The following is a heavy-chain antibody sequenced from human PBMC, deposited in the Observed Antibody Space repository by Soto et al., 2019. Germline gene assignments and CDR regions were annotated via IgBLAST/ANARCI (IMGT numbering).Heavy chain of an antibody. D-gene: IGHD1-26*01. J-gene: IGHJ3*02. Sequence: QVQLVQSGAEVKKPGASVRVSCKASGFSITNYHMHXVRXXXXQGLEWMGVITPLGGATTYAKKFQGRVTMTADMSTSNVHMDLSSLRSDDTAVYYCAREIVGAISRSDALEIWGQGTMVTVSS. CDR2: ITPLGGAT. V-gene: IGHV1-46*01. CDR1: GFSITNYH. CDR3: AREIVGAISRSDALEI.